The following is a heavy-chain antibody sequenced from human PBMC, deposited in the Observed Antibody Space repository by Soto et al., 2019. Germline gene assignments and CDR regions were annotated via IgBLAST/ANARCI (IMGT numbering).Heavy chain of an antibody. Sequence: PSETLSLTCTVSGGSISSYYWGWIRQPPGKGLEWVGSIYYLGNAYYNPSLQTRVSISVDKSKSQFSLKLNSVTAADSAVYFCARLEGLATISYYFDFWGPGALVTVSS. CDR1: GGSISSYY. D-gene: IGHD3-9*01. CDR3: ARLEGLATISYYFDF. V-gene: IGHV4-39*01. CDR2: IYYLGNA. J-gene: IGHJ4*02.